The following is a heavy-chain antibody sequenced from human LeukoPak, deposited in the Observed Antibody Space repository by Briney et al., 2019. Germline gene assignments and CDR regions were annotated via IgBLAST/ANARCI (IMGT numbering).Heavy chain of an antibody. J-gene: IGHJ6*03. Sequence: ASVKVSCKASGYTFTGYYMHWVRQAPGQGLEWMGWINPNSGGTNYAQKFQGRVTMTRDTSISTAYMELRSLRSDDTAVYYCAKATYYDFWSGSSYYYMDVWGKGTTVTVSS. CDR1: GYTFTGYY. V-gene: IGHV1-2*02. CDR2: INPNSGGT. CDR3: AKATYYDFWSGSSYYYMDV. D-gene: IGHD3-3*01.